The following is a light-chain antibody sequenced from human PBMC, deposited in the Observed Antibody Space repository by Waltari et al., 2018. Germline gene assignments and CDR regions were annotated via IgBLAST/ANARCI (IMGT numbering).Light chain of an antibody. CDR2: KAS. V-gene: IGKV1-5*03. J-gene: IGKJ1*01. Sequence: DIQMTQSPSTLSASVGDRVTITCRASPSISSWLALYQQKPGKALKLLIYKASSLESGVPSRFSGSGSGTEFTLTISSLQPDDFATYYCQQYNSYPWTFGQGTKVEIK. CDR3: QQYNSYPWT. CDR1: PSISSW.